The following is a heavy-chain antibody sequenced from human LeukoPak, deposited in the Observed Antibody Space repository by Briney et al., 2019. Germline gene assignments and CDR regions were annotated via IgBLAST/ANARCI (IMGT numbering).Heavy chain of an antibody. Sequence: ASVKVSCKASGYTFTNYGISWVRQAPGQGLEWMGWISFYNGDTNYAQKFQGRVTMSTDTVTADTSTSTAYMELRSLRSEDTAVYYCARDRTLNWGPFDYWGQGTLVTVSS. D-gene: IGHD7-27*01. CDR2: ISFYNGDT. CDR1: GYTFTNYG. J-gene: IGHJ4*02. CDR3: ARDRTLNWGPFDY. V-gene: IGHV1-18*04.